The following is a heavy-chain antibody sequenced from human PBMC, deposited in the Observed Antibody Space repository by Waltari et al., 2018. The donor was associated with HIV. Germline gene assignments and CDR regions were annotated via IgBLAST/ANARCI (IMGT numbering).Heavy chain of an antibody. Sequence: GGGVVQPGGSLRLSCAASGFTFSTYGMHWVRQAPDKGLEWVAVISYDGSNKYYADSVKGRFTISRDNSKNTLYLQMNSLRAEDTAVYYCAKAEFPYCNNSSCPYWYFDLWGRGTLVTVSS. CDR3: AKAEFPYCNNSSCPYWYFDL. CDR2: ISYDGSNK. V-gene: IGHV3-30*18. CDR1: GFTFSTYG. J-gene: IGHJ2*01. D-gene: IGHD2-2*01.